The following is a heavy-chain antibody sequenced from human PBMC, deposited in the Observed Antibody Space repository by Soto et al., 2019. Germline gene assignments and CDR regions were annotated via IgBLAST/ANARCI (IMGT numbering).Heavy chain of an antibody. CDR2: IIPILGIA. D-gene: IGHD4-17*01. CDR3: AGSLDDYGDYVRSYYFDY. CDR1: GGTFSSYT. Sequence: SVKVSCKASGGTFSSYTISWVRQAPGQGLEWMGRIIPILGIANYAQKFQGRVTITADKSTSTAYMELSSLRSEDTAVYYCAGSLDDYGDYVRSYYFDYRGQGTLVTVSS. V-gene: IGHV1-69*02. J-gene: IGHJ4*02.